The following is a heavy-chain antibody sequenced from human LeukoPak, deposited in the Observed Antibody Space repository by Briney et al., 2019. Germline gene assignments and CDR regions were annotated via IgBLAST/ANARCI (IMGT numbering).Heavy chain of an antibody. J-gene: IGHJ6*02. CDR2: ISYDGSNK. CDR3: ALGSFQYYYGMDV. Sequence: GGSLRLSCAASGFTFSSHGMHWVRQAPGKGLEWVAVISYDGSNKYYADSVKGRFTISRDNSKNTLYLQMNSLRAEDTAVYYCALGSFQYYYGMDVWGQGTTVTVSS. D-gene: IGHD2/OR15-2a*01. CDR1: GFTFSSHG. V-gene: IGHV3-30*03.